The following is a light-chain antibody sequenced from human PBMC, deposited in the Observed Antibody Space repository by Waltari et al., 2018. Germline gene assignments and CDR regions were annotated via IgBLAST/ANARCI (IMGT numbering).Light chain of an antibody. Sequence: QSVLTQPPSVSGAPGPRVTISCTGSRSHIRAGYDVHWYQQLPGTAPKLPIYGNSNRPSGVPDRFSGSKSGTSASLAITGLQAEDEADYYCQSYDSSLSGSVFGGGTKLTVL. V-gene: IGLV1-40*01. J-gene: IGLJ2*01. CDR2: GNS. CDR3: QSYDSSLSGSV. CDR1: RSHIRAGYD.